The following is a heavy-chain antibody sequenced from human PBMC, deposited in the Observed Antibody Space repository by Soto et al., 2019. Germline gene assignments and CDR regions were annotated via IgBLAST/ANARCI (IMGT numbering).Heavy chain of an antibody. Sequence: SETLCLTCTVSGGSIYSSSYYWGWIRQSPGKGLEWIGSIHYSGRTYDRPSLKSRVTMSVDTLKNQFSLKLSSVTAADTAGYYCARLLYDSSGYYYFDYWGQGTQVTVSS. V-gene: IGHV4-39*01. CDR1: GGSIYSSSYY. CDR2: IHYSGRT. D-gene: IGHD3-22*01. J-gene: IGHJ4*02. CDR3: ARLLYDSSGYYYFDY.